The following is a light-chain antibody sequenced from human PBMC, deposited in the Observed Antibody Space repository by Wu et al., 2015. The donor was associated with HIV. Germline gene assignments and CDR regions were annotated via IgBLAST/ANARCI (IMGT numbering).Light chain of an antibody. J-gene: IGKJ1*01. V-gene: IGKV3D-20*02. Sequence: ERVMTQSPATLSVSLGERATLSCRTSQSINTNLAWYQQKPGQAPRLLIYGASSRATGIPDRFSGSGSGADFTLTISRLEPEDFGVYYCQHRSDWPTFGQGTKVEIQ. CDR2: GAS. CDR3: QHRSDWPT. CDR1: QSINTN.